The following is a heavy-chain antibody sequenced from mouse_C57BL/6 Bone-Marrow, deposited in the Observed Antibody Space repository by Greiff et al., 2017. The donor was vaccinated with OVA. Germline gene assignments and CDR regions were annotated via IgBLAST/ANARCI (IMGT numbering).Heavy chain of an antibody. CDR2: IWWDDDK. Sequence: QVTLKESGPGILQPSQTLSLTCSFSGFSLSTFGMGVGWIRQPSGKGLEWLAHIWWDDDKYYNPALKSRLTISKDTSKNQVFLKIANVDTADTATYYCARMRDYDDPSWFAYWGQGTLVTVSA. CDR1: GFSLSTFGMG. D-gene: IGHD2-4*01. CDR3: ARMRDYDDPSWFAY. J-gene: IGHJ3*01. V-gene: IGHV8-8*01.